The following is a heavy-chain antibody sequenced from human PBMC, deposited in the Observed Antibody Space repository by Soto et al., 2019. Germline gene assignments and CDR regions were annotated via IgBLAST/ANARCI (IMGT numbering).Heavy chain of an antibody. CDR1: GYSFTSYW. CDR2: IDPSDSYT. CDR3: ARHPTYYDFWSGLTLYFDY. J-gene: IGHJ4*02. V-gene: IGHV5-10-1*01. D-gene: IGHD3-3*01. Sequence: CKGSGYSFTSYWISWVRQMPGKGLEWMGRIDPSDSYTNYSPSFQGHVTISADKSISTAYLQWSSLKASDTAMYYCARHPTYYDFWSGLTLYFDYWGQGTLVTVSS.